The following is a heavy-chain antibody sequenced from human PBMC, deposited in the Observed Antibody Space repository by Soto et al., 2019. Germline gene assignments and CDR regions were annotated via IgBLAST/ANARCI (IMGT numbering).Heavy chain of an antibody. D-gene: IGHD3-22*01. V-gene: IGHV4-59*01. J-gene: IGHJ5*02. Sequence: SETLSLTCTVSGGSINSYYWSWIRQPPGKGLEWIGYIYYSGSTNYNPSLKSRVTISVDTSKNQFSLKLSSVTAADTAVYYCAREIDDSSGYPHWFDPWGQGTLVTV. CDR2: IYYSGST. CDR3: AREIDDSSGYPHWFDP. CDR1: GGSINSYY.